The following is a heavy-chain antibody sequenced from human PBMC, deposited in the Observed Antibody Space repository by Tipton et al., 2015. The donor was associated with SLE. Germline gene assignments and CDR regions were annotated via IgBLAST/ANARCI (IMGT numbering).Heavy chain of an antibody. CDR2: IYSSGST. CDR1: GDSVSRYY. CDR3: ARRGVGHYFDY. Sequence: TLSLTCTVSGDSVSRYYWSWFRQSPGKELEWIAYIYSSGSTNYNPSLRSRVTMSVDTSKNQFSLHLSSVTAADTAVYFCARRGVGHYFDYWGQGALITVSS. J-gene: IGHJ4*02. V-gene: IGHV4-4*09. D-gene: IGHD1-26*01.